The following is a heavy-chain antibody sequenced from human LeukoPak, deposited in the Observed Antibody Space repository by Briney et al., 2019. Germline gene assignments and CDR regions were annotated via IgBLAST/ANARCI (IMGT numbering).Heavy chain of an antibody. D-gene: IGHD2/OR15-2a*01. Sequence: SETLSLTCAVYGGSFSGYYWSWIRQPPGKGLEWIGEIDHSGSTNYNPSLKSRVTISVDTSKNQFSLKLSSVTAADTAVYYCASIGRLFDYWGQGTLVTVSS. V-gene: IGHV4-34*01. CDR2: IDHSGST. CDR3: ASIGRLFDY. CDR1: GGSFSGYY. J-gene: IGHJ4*02.